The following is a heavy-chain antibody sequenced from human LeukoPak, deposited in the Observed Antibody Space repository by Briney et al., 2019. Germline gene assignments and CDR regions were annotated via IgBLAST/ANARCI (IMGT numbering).Heavy chain of an antibody. D-gene: IGHD1-26*01. Sequence: GGSLRLSCVASGFTFSNYAMNWVRQAPGKGLEWVSAISGSGGSTYYADSVKGRFTISRDNSKSTLYLHMNSPGVDDTAVYYCASGPPWEPPDNWGRGTLVTVSS. CDR3: ASGPPWEPPDN. CDR2: ISGSGGST. V-gene: IGHV3-23*01. J-gene: IGHJ4*02. CDR1: GFTFSNYA.